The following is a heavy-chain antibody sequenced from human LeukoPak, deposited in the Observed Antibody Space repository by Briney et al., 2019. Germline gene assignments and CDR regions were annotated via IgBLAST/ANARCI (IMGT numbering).Heavy chain of an antibody. CDR1: GFTFSSYA. V-gene: IGHV3-30-3*01. J-gene: IGHJ4*02. CDR2: ISYDGSNK. CDR3: ARDPRRYCSSTSCYNYFDY. D-gene: IGHD2-2*02. Sequence: GGSLRLSCAASGFTFSSYAMHWVRQAPGKGLEWVAVISYDGSNKYYADSVKGRFTISRDNSKNTLYLQMNSLRAEDTAVYYCARDPRRYCSSTSCYNYFDYWGQGTLVTVSS.